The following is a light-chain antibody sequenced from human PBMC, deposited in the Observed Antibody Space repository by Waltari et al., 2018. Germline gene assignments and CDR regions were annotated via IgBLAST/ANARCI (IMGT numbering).Light chain of an antibody. J-gene: IGKJ4*01. CDR3: QQRGTWPLT. CDR2: DAS. CDR1: QGVSSN. V-gene: IGKV3-11*01. Sequence: EIVLTQSPATLSLSPGERGTLSCRASQGVSSNLAWYQQKPGQAPRLLNYDASNRATGVPARFSGSGSGTDFTLTISSLEPEDFAVYYCQQRGTWPLTFGGGTKVEIK.